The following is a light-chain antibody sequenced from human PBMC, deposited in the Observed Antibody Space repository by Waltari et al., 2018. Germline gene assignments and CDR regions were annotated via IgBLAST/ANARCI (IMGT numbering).Light chain of an antibody. CDR1: SSEVGGYNY. J-gene: IGLJ2*01. CDR2: EVS. Sequence: QSALTQPPSASGSPGPSVTISCPGHSSEVGGYNYASWYQQSPGKPPNLMIYEVSKGPSGVPDRFSGSKSGNTASLTVSGLQAEDEADYYCSSYAGSNNVVFGGGTKLTVL. CDR3: SSYAGSNNVV. V-gene: IGLV2-8*01.